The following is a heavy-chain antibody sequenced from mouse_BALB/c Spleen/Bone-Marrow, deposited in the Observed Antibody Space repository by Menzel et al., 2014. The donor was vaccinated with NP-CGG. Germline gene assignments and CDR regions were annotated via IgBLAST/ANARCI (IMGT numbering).Heavy chain of an antibody. CDR2: INPDRRTI. D-gene: IGHD1-2*01. CDR3: ARLHYYGYGAY. Sequence: EVQVVESGGGLVQPGGSLKLSCAASGFDFSTFWMSWVWQAPGKGLEWIGEINPDRRTINYSPSLKDKFVISRDNAKNTLYLLMSKVRSEDTALYYCARLHYYGYGAYWGQGTLVTVSA. V-gene: IGHV4-1*02. CDR1: GFDFSTFW. J-gene: IGHJ3*01.